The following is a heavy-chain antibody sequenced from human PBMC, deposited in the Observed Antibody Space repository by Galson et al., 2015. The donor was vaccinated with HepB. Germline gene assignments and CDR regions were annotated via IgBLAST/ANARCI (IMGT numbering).Heavy chain of an antibody. J-gene: IGHJ3*02. V-gene: IGHV3-23*01. CDR2: ISGSGGST. Sequence: SLRLSCAASGFTFSSYAMSWVRQAPGKGLEWVSAISGSGGSTYYADSVKGRFTISRDNSKNTLYLQMNSLRAEDTAVYYCAKDYYDSSGYYQGPAGLDAFDIWGQGTMVTVSS. D-gene: IGHD3-22*01. CDR1: GFTFSSYA. CDR3: AKDYYDSSGYYQGPAGLDAFDI.